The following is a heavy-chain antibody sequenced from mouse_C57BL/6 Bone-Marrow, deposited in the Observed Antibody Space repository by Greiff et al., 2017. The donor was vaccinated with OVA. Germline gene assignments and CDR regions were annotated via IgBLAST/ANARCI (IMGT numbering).Heavy chain of an antibody. V-gene: IGHV1-72*01. Sequence: QVQLQQSGAELVKPGASVKLSCKASGYTFTRSWLPWVKQRPGRGLEWIGRIDPNSGGTKYTEKFTSKATLTVYKPSSTAYMQLSSLTSEDSAVYYCARFDEWDAMDYWGQGTSVTVSS. CDR3: ARFDEWDAMDY. CDR1: GYTFTRSW. CDR2: IDPNSGGT. D-gene: IGHD4-1*01. J-gene: IGHJ4*01.